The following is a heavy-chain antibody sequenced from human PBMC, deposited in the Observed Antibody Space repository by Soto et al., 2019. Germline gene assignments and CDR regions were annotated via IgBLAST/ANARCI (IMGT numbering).Heavy chain of an antibody. CDR1: GGSISSSSYY. Sequence: ASETLSLTCTVSGGSISSSSYYWGWIRQPPGKGLEWIGSIYYSGSTYYNPSLKSRVTISVDTSKNQFSLKLSSVTAADTAVYYCSRSTIAPRLFMYPFDSWGQGTLVPVSS. J-gene: IGHJ4*02. CDR3: SRSTIAPRLFMYPFDS. CDR2: IYYSGST. D-gene: IGHD6-6*01. V-gene: IGHV4-39*01.